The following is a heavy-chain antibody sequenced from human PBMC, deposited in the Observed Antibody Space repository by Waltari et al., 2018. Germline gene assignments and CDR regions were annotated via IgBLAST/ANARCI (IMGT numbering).Heavy chain of an antibody. CDR2: SCSSSTYI. D-gene: IGHD2-2*01. CDR1: GFTFSSHS. J-gene: IGHJ5*02. Sequence: EVQLVESGGGLVKPGGSLRLSCAASGFTFSSHSMNWVRQAPGKGLEWVSSSCSSSTYIYYADSVKGRFTISRDNAKNSLYLQMNSLRAEDTAVYYCARVLGGYCSSTSCSGFDPWGQGTLVTVSS. V-gene: IGHV3-21*01. CDR3: ARVLGGYCSSTSCSGFDP.